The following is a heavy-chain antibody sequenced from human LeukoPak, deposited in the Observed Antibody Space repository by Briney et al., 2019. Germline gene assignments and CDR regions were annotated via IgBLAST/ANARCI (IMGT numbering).Heavy chain of an antibody. D-gene: IGHD1-26*01. CDR2: IGAYNGNT. CDR1: GYTFTNNG. J-gene: IGHJ3*02. V-gene: IGHV1-18*01. Sequence: ASVKVSCKASGYTFTNNGISWVRQAPGQGLEWMGWIGAYNGNTHYAQKFQGRVTMTTDKSTTTAYMELRSLRSDDTAVYYCARDPSGMYYSANAFDMWGQGTMVTVSS. CDR3: ARDPSGMYYSANAFDM.